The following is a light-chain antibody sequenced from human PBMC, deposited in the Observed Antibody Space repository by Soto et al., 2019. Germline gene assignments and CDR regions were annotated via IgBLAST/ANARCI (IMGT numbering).Light chain of an antibody. J-gene: IGKJ5*01. CDR2: DAA. CDR1: QSISTW. Sequence: DIQMTQSPSTLSASVVDRVTITCQASQSISTWLAWHQQKPGKAPKLLIYDAANLETGVPSRFSGSGSGTDFTFTISSLQPEDIATYYCQQFEDFPRAIIFGQGTRLEI. CDR3: QQFEDFPRAII. V-gene: IGKV1-33*01.